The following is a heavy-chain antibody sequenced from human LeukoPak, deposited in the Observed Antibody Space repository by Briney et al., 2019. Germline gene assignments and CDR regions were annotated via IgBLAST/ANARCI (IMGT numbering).Heavy chain of an antibody. D-gene: IGHD1-14*01. Sequence: GGSLRLSCAASGFTFSSYVISWVRQARGKGLEWVSTIRSSGDSTYYADSVKGRFTISRDNSKNTLYLQMNGLRAEDTAVYYCAKGPLDSITPFDYWGQGTLVTVSS. CDR1: GFTFSSYV. CDR2: IRSSGDST. J-gene: IGHJ4*02. CDR3: AKGPLDSITPFDY. V-gene: IGHV3-23*01.